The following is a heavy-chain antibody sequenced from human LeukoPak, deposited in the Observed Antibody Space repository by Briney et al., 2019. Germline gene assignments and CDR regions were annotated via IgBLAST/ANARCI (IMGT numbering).Heavy chain of an antibody. CDR2: IYTSGST. Sequence: SETLSLTCTVSGGSISSGSYYWSWIRPPAGKGLEWIGRIYTSGSTNYNPSLKSRVTISVYTSKNQFSLKLSSVTAADTAVYYCASADYYSSGSLHFTFDYWGQGTLVTVSS. J-gene: IGHJ4*02. CDR1: GGSISSGSYY. D-gene: IGHD3-10*01. CDR3: ASADYYSSGSLHFTFDY. V-gene: IGHV4-61*02.